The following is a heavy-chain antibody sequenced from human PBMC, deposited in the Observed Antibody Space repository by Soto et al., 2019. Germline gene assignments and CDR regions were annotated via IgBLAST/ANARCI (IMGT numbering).Heavy chain of an antibody. CDR3: ARRYYYGSGSYYYYYGMDV. V-gene: IGHV1-69*01. CDR2: IIPIFGTA. J-gene: IGHJ6*02. CDR1: GGTFSSYA. D-gene: IGHD3-10*01. Sequence: QVQLVQSGAEVKKPGSSVKVSCKASGGTFSSYAISWVRQAPGQGLEWMGGIIPIFGTANYAQNFQGRVTITADESTSTAYMELSSLRSEDTAVYYCARRYYYGSGSYYYYYGMDVWGQGTTVTVSS.